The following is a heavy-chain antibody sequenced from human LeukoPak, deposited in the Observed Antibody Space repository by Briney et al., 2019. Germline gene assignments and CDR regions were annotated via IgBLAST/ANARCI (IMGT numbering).Heavy chain of an antibody. Sequence: PGGSLRLSCAASGFTVSSNEMSWVRQAPGKGLEWVSAISGSGGSTYNPDSVKGRFTISRDNSKNTLFLQMNSLRAGATAVYYCAKGPNSSSWYGPLFDYWGKGTLVTVSS. J-gene: IGHJ4*02. CDR1: GFTVSSNE. CDR2: ISGSGGST. CDR3: AKGPNSSSWYGPLFDY. D-gene: IGHD6-13*01. V-gene: IGHV3-23*01.